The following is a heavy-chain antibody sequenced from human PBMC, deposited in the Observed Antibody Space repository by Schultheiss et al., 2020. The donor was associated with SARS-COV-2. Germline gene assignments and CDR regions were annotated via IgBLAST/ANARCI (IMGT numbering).Heavy chain of an antibody. J-gene: IGHJ4*02. CDR1: GFTFSSYA. D-gene: IGHD2-2*01. Sequence: GGSLRLSCAASGFTFSSYAMHWVRQAPGKGLEWVAVISYDGSNKYYADSVKGRFTISRDNSKNTLYLQMNSLRAEDTAVYYCAKDRQLLSSALFDYWGQGTLVTVSS. CDR2: ISYDGSNK. V-gene: IGHV3-30*04. CDR3: AKDRQLLSSALFDY.